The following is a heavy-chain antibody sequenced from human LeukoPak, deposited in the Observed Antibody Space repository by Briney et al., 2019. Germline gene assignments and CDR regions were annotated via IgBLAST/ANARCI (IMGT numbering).Heavy chain of an antibody. CDR2: IYTSGST. V-gene: IGHV4-61*02. CDR1: GGSISSGFYY. Sequence: SETLSLTCTVSGGSISSGFYYWSWIRQPAGKGLEWNGRIYTSGSTNYNPSLKSRISISVDTSKNQFSLKLTSVTAADTAVYYCARDKSLDYWGQGTLVTVSS. CDR3: ARDKSLDY. J-gene: IGHJ4*02.